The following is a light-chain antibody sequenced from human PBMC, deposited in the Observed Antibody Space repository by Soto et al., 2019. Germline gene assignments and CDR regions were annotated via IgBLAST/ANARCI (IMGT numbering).Light chain of an antibody. Sequence: QSVLTPPASVPGSPGQSITISCTGTSSDVGSYNYVSWYQQHPGKAPKLMIYEVSDRPSGISSRFSGSKSGNTASLTISGIQTEDAADYHCSSYTRRSPPFGNGTKATVL. J-gene: IGLJ1*01. V-gene: IGLV2-14*01. CDR1: SSDVGSYNY. CDR3: SSYTRRSPP. CDR2: EVS.